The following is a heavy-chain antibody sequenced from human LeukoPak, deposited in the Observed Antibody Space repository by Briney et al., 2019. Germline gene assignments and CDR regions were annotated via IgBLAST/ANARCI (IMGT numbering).Heavy chain of an antibody. V-gene: IGHV3-21*01. J-gene: IGHJ4*02. CDR2: ISSSSSYI. CDR1: GFTFSSYS. Sequence: GGSLRLSCAASGFTFSSYSMNWVRRAPGKGLEWVSSISSSSSYIYYADSVKGRFPISRDNAKNSLYLQMNSLRAEDTAVYYCARDGQWLVPLDYWGQGTLVTVSS. D-gene: IGHD6-19*01. CDR3: ARDGQWLVPLDY.